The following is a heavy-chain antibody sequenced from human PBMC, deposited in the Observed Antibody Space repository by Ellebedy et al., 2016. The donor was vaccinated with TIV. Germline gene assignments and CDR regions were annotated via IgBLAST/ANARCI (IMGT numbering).Heavy chain of an antibody. Sequence: GESLKISCKASGYSFTTNWIGWVRQMPGKGLEWMGIIYPGDSDTRYSPSFQGQVTIAADKSITTAYLQWSSLKASDTAMYYCARGTLTGSPVDYWGQGTLVTVSS. D-gene: IGHD3-9*01. J-gene: IGHJ4*02. CDR2: IYPGDSDT. V-gene: IGHV5-51*01. CDR1: GYSFTTNW. CDR3: ARGTLTGSPVDY.